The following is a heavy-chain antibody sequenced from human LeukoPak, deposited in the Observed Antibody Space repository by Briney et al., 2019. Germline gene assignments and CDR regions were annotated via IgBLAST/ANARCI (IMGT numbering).Heavy chain of an antibody. V-gene: IGHV3-23*01. Sequence: GGSLRLSCAASGFTFSSYAMSWVRQAPGKGLEWVSAISGSGAGTYYADSVKGRFTISRDNPKNTLYLQMNSLRAEDTALYYCAKDLSGMGYNDAFDIWGQGTMVTVSS. CDR3: AKDLSGMGYNDAFDI. CDR1: GFTFSSYA. J-gene: IGHJ3*02. CDR2: ISGSGAGT. D-gene: IGHD1-14*01.